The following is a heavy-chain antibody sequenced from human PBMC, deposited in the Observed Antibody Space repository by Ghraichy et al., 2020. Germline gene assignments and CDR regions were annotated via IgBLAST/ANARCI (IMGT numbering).Heavy chain of an antibody. J-gene: IGHJ6*02. CDR2: ISSSSLTI. Sequence: GGSLRLSCADDGFNYHRHEMSWVREAPCNGLEWISYISSSSLTIFYADSVKGRFTISRDNAKNSVYLQMNTLRDEDTAVYYCARDLSSPYYGMDVWGQGTTVTVSS. V-gene: IGHV3-48*02. CDR3: ARDLSSPYYGMDV. D-gene: IGHD2/OR15-2a*01. CDR1: GFNYHRHE.